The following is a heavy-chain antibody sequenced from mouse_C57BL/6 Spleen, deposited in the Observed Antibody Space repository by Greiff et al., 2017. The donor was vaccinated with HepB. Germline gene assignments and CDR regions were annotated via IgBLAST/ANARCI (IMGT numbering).Heavy chain of an antibody. V-gene: IGHV1-61*01. D-gene: IGHD1-1*01. Sequence: VKLQQPGAELVRPGSSVKLSCKASGYTFTSYWMDWVKQRPGQGLEWIGNIYPSDSETHYNQKFKDKATLTVDKSSSTAYMQLSSLTSEDSAVYYCARGGVTTVEYYFDYWGQGTTLTVSS. CDR1: GYTFTSYW. J-gene: IGHJ2*01. CDR2: IYPSDSET. CDR3: ARGGVTTVEYYFDY.